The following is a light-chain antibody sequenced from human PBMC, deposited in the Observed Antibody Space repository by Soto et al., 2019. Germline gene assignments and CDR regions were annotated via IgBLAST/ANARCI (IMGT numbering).Light chain of an antibody. Sequence: IVMTQSPATLSVSPGEGATLSCKASQNVYNNLAWCQQRPGQPPRLLIYDASTRATGISARFSGSGYGTEFTLTISSLQSEDFAVYFCQQCRNWPLTFGGGTKVDIK. CDR1: QNVYNN. J-gene: IGKJ4*01. CDR3: QQCRNWPLT. V-gene: IGKV3-15*01. CDR2: DAS.